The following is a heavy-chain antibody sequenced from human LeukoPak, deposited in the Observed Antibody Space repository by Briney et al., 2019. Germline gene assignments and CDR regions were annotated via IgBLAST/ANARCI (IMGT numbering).Heavy chain of an antibody. CDR2: IYYSGST. V-gene: IGHV4-59*08. J-gene: IGHJ4*02. Sequence: MASETLSLTCTVSGGSISSYYWSWIRQPPGKGLEWIGYIYYSGSTNYNPSLKSRVTISVDTSKNQFSLKLSSVTAADTAVYYCARHLEPPYYYGSGSYPSPFDYWGQGTLVTVSS. CDR1: GGSISSYY. D-gene: IGHD3-10*01. CDR3: ARHLEPPYYYGSGSYPSPFDY.